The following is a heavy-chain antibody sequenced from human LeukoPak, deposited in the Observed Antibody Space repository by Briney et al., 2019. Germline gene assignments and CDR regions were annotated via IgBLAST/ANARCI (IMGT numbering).Heavy chain of an antibody. CDR2: INYNGDIR. V-gene: IGHV3-43*01. CDR3: AKEIFDGGTAFDY. D-gene: IGHD3-3*01. CDR1: GFNFDYYS. J-gene: IGHJ4*02. Sequence: GGSLRLSCAASGFNFDYYSMHWVRQAPGKGLEWVSIINYNGDIRMYADSVKGRFTISRDNSKDSLYLQMNSLITEDTAFYYCAKEIFDGGTAFDYWGQGTLVTVSS.